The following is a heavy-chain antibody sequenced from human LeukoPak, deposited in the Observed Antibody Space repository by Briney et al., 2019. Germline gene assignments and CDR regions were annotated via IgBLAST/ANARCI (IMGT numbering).Heavy chain of an antibody. CDR2: IYYSEST. J-gene: IGHJ4*02. Sequence: SETLSLTCTVSGDSINSSDYYWAWIRQPPGEGLEWIGTIYYSESTYYKSSLKSRLTISVDSSKNQFPLKMISVTAADTGVYYCARHGNWDPFDYWGQGALVTVSS. CDR1: GDSINSSDYY. CDR3: ARHGNWDPFDY. D-gene: IGHD7-27*01. V-gene: IGHV4-39*01.